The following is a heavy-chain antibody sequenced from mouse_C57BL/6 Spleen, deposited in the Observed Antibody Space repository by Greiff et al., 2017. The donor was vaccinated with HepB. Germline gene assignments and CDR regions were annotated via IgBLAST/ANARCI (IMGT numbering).Heavy chain of an antibody. CDR1: GYSITSGYY. Sequence: DVQLQESGPGLVKPSQSLSLTCSVTGYSITSGYYWNWIRQFPGNKLEWMGYISYDGSNNYNPSLKNRISITRDTSKNQFFLKLNSVTTEDTATYYCAIYYYGDFDVWGTGTTVTVSS. J-gene: IGHJ1*03. V-gene: IGHV3-6*01. D-gene: IGHD1-1*01. CDR2: ISYDGSN. CDR3: AIYYYGDFDV.